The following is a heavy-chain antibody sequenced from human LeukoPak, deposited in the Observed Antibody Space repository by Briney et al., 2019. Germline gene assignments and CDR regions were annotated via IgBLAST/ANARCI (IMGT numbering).Heavy chain of an antibody. CDR3: ARSRPPTGFIESYYYYMDV. CDR2: MNPNSGNT. CDR1: GYTFTSYD. Sequence: ASVKVSCKASGYTFTSYDINWVRQATGQGLEWMGWMNPNSGNTGYAQKFQGRVTMTRNTSISTAYMELSSLRSEDTAVYYCARSRPPTGFIESYYYYMDVWGKGTTVTVSS. V-gene: IGHV1-8*01. J-gene: IGHJ6*03. D-gene: IGHD3-16*02.